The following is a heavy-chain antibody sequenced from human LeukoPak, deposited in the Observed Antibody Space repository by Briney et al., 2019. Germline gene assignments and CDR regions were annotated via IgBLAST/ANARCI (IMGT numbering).Heavy chain of an antibody. D-gene: IGHD2-2*01. CDR2: ISYDGSNK. CDR1: GFTFSSYG. CDR3: AKTLYCSSTSCYGFDY. J-gene: IGHJ4*02. V-gene: IGHV3-30*18. Sequence: PGRSLRLSCAASGFTFSSYGMHWVRQAPGKGLEWVAAISYDGSNKYYADSVKGRFTISRDNSKNTLYLQMNSLRAEDTAVYYCAKTLYCSSTSCYGFDYWGQGTLVTVSS.